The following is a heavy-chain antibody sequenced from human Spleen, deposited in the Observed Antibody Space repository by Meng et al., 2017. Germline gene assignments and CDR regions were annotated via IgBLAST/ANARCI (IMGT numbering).Heavy chain of an antibody. CDR2: INGDGSST. CDR3: ARQPHGVDV. Sequence: GESLKISCAASGFTFSNYGMHWVRQAPGKGLVWVSRINGDGSSTRDADSVKGRFTISRDNARNTLYLQMNSLRAEDTAVYYCARQPHGVDVWGQGTTVTVSS. CDR1: GFTFSNYG. V-gene: IGHV3-74*01. D-gene: IGHD1-14*01. J-gene: IGHJ6*02.